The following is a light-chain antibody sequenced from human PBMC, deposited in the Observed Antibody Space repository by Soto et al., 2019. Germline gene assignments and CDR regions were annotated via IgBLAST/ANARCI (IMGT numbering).Light chain of an antibody. Sequence: QSVLTQPRSVSGSPGQSVTISCTGTSSDVGVYNYVSWYQQHPGKAPQLVIYDVIKRPSGVPYRFSGSKSGNTASLTISGLQAEDEADYYCSSYAGSSLGVFGGGTKLTVL. CDR3: SSYAGSSLGV. CDR2: DVI. CDR1: SSDVGVYNY. V-gene: IGLV2-11*01. J-gene: IGLJ3*02.